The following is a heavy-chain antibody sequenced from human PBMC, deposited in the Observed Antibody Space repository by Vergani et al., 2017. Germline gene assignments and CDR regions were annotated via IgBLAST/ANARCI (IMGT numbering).Heavy chain of an antibody. CDR3: ARVVGVADY. CDR1: GFTFSSYE. D-gene: IGHD2-15*01. V-gene: IGHV3-48*03. Sequence: EVQLVESGGGLVQPGGSLRLSCTASGFTFSSYEMNWVRQAPGKGLEWVSYISSSGSTIYYAHSVKGRFTISRDNAKNSLYLQMNSLRAEDTAVYYCARVVGVADYWGQGTLVTVSS. CDR2: ISSSGSTI. J-gene: IGHJ4*02.